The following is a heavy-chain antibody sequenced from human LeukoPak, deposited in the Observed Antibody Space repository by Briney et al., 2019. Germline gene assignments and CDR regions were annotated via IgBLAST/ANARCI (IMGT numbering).Heavy chain of an antibody. Sequence: GGSLRLSCAASGFTFSSYAMSWVRQAPGKGLEWVSGISWNSGSIGYADSVKGRFTISRDNAKNSLYLQMNSLRAEDTALYYCAKDIGYYGSGSYYNAWGQGTLVTVSS. V-gene: IGHV3-9*01. D-gene: IGHD3-10*01. J-gene: IGHJ5*02. CDR2: ISWNSGSI. CDR3: AKDIGYYGSGSYYNA. CDR1: GFTFSSYA.